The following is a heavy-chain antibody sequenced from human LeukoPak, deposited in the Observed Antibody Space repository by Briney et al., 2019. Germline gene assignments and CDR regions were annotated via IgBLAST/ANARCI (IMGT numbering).Heavy chain of an antibody. J-gene: IGHJ4*02. Sequence: ASETLSLTCTGSGGSFSSGGYYWTWIRQPPGGGLEWLGYIYYSGRTDYNPSLKSRVTISIDTSKNQFSLKMSSVTAADTAVYYCARVTLHNSGYYFSYWGRGTLVTVSS. CDR1: GGSFSSGGYY. D-gene: IGHD3-22*01. V-gene: IGHV4-61*08. CDR3: ARVTLHNSGYYFSY. CDR2: IYYSGRT.